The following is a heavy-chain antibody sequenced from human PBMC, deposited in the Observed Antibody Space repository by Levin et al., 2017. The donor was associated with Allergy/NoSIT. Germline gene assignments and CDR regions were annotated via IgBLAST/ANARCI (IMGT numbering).Heavy chain of an antibody. CDR3: ARGPPPPTRKVYYYDGMDV. V-gene: IGHV4-34*01. CDR2: INHSGST. D-gene: IGHD1-1*01. J-gene: IGHJ6*02. CDR1: GGSFSGSY. Sequence: SQTLSLTCAVYGGSFSGSYWSWIRQPPGKGLGWIGEINHSGSTNYNPSLKSRVTISVDTSKNQSSLKLSSVTAADTAVYYCARGPPPPTRKVYYYDGMDVWGQGTTVTVSS.